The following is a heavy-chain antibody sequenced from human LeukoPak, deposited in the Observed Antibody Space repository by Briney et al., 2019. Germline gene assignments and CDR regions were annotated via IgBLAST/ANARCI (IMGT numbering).Heavy chain of an antibody. CDR3: ARDLVGYSSG. J-gene: IGHJ4*02. CDR1: GGSISSGDYY. V-gene: IGHV4-39*07. Sequence: SETLSLTCTVSGGSISSGDYYWGWIRQPPGKGLEWIGSIYYSGSTYYNPSLKSRVTISVDTSKNQFSLKLSSVTAADTAVYYCARDLVGYSSGWGQGTLVTVSS. CDR2: IYYSGST. D-gene: IGHD6-19*01.